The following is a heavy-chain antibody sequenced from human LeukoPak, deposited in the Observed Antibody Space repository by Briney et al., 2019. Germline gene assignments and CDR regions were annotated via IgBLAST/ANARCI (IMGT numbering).Heavy chain of an antibody. CDR3: ARHSGSYDAFDI. D-gene: IGHD1-26*01. Sequence: SETLSVTCTVSGGSISSYYWSWIRQPPGKGLEWIGYIYYSGSTNYNPSLKSRVTISVDTSKNQFSLKLSSVTAADTAVYYCARHSGSYDAFDIWGQGTMVTVSS. CDR1: GGSISSYY. V-gene: IGHV4-59*08. J-gene: IGHJ3*02. CDR2: IYYSGST.